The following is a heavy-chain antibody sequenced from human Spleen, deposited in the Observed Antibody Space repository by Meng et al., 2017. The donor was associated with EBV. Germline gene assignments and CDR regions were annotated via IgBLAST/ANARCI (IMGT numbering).Heavy chain of an antibody. V-gene: IGHV1-69*01. D-gene: IGHD3-16*01. Sequence: LVQSGAEVETPGSAVKVSCQAFGGPSGTYSIAWVRQAPGRGLEGMGGIITLSGTPTYAQKFQGRLTITADPSTRTTYMELRGLTSDDTAIYYCARGHYDGYWGQGTLVTVSS. CDR3: ARGHYDGY. CDR2: IITLSGTP. CDR1: GGPSGTYS. J-gene: IGHJ4*02.